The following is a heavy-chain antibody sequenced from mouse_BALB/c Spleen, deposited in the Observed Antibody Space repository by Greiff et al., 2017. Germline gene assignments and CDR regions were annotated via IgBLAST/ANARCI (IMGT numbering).Heavy chain of an antibody. Sequence: VQLKESGPELVKPGASVKISCKASGYSFTGYFMNWVKQSHGKSLEWIGRINPYNGDTFYNQKFKGKATLTVDKSSSTAHMELLSLTSEDSAVYYCGREAYYGNYGYAMDYWGQGTSVTVSS. D-gene: IGHD2-10*01. V-gene: IGHV1-37*01. J-gene: IGHJ4*01. CDR2: INPYNGDT. CDR1: GYSFTGYF. CDR3: GREAYYGNYGYAMDY.